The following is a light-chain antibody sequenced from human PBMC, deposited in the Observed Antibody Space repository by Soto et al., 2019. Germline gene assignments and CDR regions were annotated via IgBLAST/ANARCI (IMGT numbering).Light chain of an antibody. Sequence: QSVLTQPPSLFAPLGRRVPFSASGSTSNFGVNSVSWYQKLPGTAPKLFIYVDDERPSGMPVRSSGSTSLTSGTLGITGFQTGDEADNYCGSWACSLSAYVSGPGTKSPS. J-gene: IGLJ1*01. CDR2: VDD. V-gene: IGLV1-51*01. CDR1: TSNFGVNS. CDR3: GSWACSLSAYV.